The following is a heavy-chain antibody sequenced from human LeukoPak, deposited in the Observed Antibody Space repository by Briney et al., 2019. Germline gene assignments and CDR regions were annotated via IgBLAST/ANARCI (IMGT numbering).Heavy chain of an antibody. CDR2: IFSGTT. CDR3: ARTRPQDHGTSYMDV. D-gene: IGHD4-17*01. J-gene: IGHJ6*03. V-gene: IGHV4-59*08. Sequence: SETLSLTCDVSGDSISSDYWSWIRQSPEKGLQWIGFIFSGTTTYNPSLQSRVTISVDTSKNKFYLKLTSVTAADTAVYYCARTRPQDHGTSYMDVWGKGTTVTVSS. CDR1: GDSISSDY.